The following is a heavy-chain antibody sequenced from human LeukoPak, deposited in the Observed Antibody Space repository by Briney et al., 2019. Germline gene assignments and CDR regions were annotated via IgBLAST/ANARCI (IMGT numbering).Heavy chain of an antibody. V-gene: IGHV1-18*01. CDR3: ARIGCSSTTCYGNSVDP. Sequence: GASVTVSCKASGYTFSNYGINWVRQAPGRGLEWMGWISTYNGNTQSAQKFQGRVTMTTDTSASTAYMELRSLTSDDTAVYYCARIGCSSTTCYGNSVDPWGQGTMVTVSS. D-gene: IGHD2-2*01. CDR2: ISTYNGNT. J-gene: IGHJ5*02. CDR1: GYTFSNYG.